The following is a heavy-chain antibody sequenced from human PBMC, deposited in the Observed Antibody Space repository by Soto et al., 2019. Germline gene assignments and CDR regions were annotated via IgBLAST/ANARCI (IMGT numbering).Heavy chain of an antibody. CDR1: GFIFKMYW. J-gene: IGHJ4*02. CDR2: IYNDGTYS. V-gene: IGHV3-74*01. D-gene: IGHD1-1*01. Sequence: EVQLVESGGGLVPPGGSVRLSCAASGFIFKMYWMHWVRQSPGKGLVWISRIYNDGTYSDYADSVRGRFTISRDNVNDTLYLQMNNLRAEDSGLYYCKRGPRPRSTGTGAYWGQGTQVTVSS. CDR3: KRGPRPRSTGTGAY.